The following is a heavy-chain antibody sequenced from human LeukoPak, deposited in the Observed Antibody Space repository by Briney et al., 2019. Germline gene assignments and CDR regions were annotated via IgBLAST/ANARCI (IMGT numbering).Heavy chain of an antibody. Sequence: GSLRLSCAASGFTFSSYAMSWVRQAPGKGLEWVSAISGSGGSTYCADSVKGRFTISRDNSKNTLYLQMNSLRAEDTAVYYCTTGTWIQLWLADYWGQGTLVTVSS. V-gene: IGHV3-23*01. D-gene: IGHD5-18*01. CDR1: GFTFSSYA. J-gene: IGHJ4*02. CDR3: TTGTWIQLWLADY. CDR2: ISGSGGST.